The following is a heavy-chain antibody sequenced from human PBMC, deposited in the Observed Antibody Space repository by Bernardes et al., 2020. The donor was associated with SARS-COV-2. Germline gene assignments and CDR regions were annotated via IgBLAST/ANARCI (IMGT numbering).Heavy chain of an antibody. V-gene: IGHV3-48*03. J-gene: IGHJ6*02. D-gene: IGHD6-13*01. CDR2: MSSSGSSI. Sequence: GFLTPSCAASGFTFSHYEMNWVRPAPGKGLEWVSKMSSSGSSIYYADSVKGRFTISRDKAKSSLYLQMNSLRAEDTAVYYCARDGGIASASMDVWGQGTTVTVSS. CDR1: GFTFSHYE. CDR3: ARDGGIASASMDV.